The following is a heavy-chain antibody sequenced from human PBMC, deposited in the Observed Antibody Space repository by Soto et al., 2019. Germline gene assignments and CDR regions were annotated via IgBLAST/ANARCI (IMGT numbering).Heavy chain of an antibody. J-gene: IGHJ4*02. CDR3: ANPYYDFWSGLL. D-gene: IGHD3-3*01. CDR1: GFSFSSYA. CDR2: ITGSGGST. V-gene: IGHV3-23*01. Sequence: PGGSLRLSCAASGFSFSSYAMSWVRQAPGKGLEWVSSITGSGGSTYYADSVKGRFTISRDNSKRTLYLQMNSLRVDDTALYYCANPYYDFWSGLLWGQGTPVTVSS.